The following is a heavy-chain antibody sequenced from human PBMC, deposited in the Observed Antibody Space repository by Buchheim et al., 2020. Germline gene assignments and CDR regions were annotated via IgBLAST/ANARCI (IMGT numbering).Heavy chain of an antibody. CDR3: ATGFEQYFAY. J-gene: IGHJ4*02. Sequence: EVQMVESGGGFVEPGGSLRLSCAAAGFAFDKVWMHWDRQAPGKGLECVGRVKTRAEGETTDYAAPVTGRFTISRDDSRNTLYLQMNSLKTEDSAVYYCATGFEQYFAYWGQGTL. D-gene: IGHD1/OR15-1a*01. CDR1: GFAFDKVW. V-gene: IGHV3-15*07. CDR2: VKTRAEGETT.